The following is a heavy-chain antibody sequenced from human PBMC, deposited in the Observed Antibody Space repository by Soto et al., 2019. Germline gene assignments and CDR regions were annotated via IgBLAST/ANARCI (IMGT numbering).Heavy chain of an antibody. CDR3: AKDRSGWPFDY. CDR2: ISGSGGST. CDR1: GFTFSSYA. D-gene: IGHD6-19*01. J-gene: IGHJ4*02. V-gene: IGHV3-23*01. Sequence: GGSLRLSCAASGFTFSSYAMSWVRQAPGKGLEWVSAISGSGGSTYYADSVKGRFTISRDNSKNTLYLQMNSLRAEDTGVCYCAKDRSGWPFDYWGQGTLVTVSS.